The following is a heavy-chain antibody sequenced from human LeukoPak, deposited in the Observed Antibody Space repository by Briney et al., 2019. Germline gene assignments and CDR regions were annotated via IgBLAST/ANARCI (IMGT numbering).Heavy chain of an antibody. J-gene: IGHJ4*02. CDR3: ARGRYGDGFAHLDY. CDR1: GYTFTSYA. D-gene: IGHD5-24*01. CDR2: ITPSGGT. V-gene: IGHV1-2*02. Sequence: GASVKVSCKASGYTFTSYAVHWVRQAPGQGLEWMGWITPSGGTNYPQKFQGRVAITWDTSITTAYMDLSRLTSDDTAVYYCARGRYGDGFAHLDYWGQGALVTVSS.